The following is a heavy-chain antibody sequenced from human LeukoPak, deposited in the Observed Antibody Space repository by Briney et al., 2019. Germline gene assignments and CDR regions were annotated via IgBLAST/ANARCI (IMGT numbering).Heavy chain of an antibody. V-gene: IGHV3-53*01. CDR3: ASWPGGWYGEDS. Sequence: GGSLRLSCAATGLTVSSNFMSWVRQAPGRGLEWVSVIYGGGSTYYADSVKGRFTISRDTPKNTLYFQMNSLRVEDTAVYYCASWPGGWYGEDSWGQGTLVTVSS. CDR1: GLTVSSNF. CDR2: IYGGGST. D-gene: IGHD6-19*01. J-gene: IGHJ4*02.